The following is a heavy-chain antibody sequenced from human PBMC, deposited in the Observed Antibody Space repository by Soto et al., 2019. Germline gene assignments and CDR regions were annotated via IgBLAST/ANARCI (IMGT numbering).Heavy chain of an antibody. V-gene: IGHV4-30-4*01. J-gene: IGHJ4*02. Sequence: RSLTCTVSGVSISSPDSYWSWIRQPPGEGLEWIGYIYYSGTTYFNPSLQSRITMFVDTAKSQFSLRLSSVTAADRAVYYCARAVRGYTHDAVDYWGQGTQVTVSS. CDR3: ARAVRGYTHDAVDY. D-gene: IGHD5-18*01. CDR2: IYYSGTT. CDR1: GVSISSPDSY.